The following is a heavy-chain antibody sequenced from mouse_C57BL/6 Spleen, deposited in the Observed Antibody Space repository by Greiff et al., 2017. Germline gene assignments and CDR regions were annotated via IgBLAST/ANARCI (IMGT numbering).Heavy chain of an antibody. J-gene: IGHJ3*01. Sequence: VQLQQPGAELVMPGASVKLSCKASGYTFTSYWMHWVKQRPGQGLEWIGEIDPSDSYTNYNQKFKGKSTLTVDKSSSTAYMQLSSLTSEDSAVYYCARLPDGYYAYWGQGTLVTVSA. V-gene: IGHV1-69*01. CDR2: IDPSDSYT. CDR3: ARLPDGYYAY. CDR1: GYTFTSYW. D-gene: IGHD2-3*01.